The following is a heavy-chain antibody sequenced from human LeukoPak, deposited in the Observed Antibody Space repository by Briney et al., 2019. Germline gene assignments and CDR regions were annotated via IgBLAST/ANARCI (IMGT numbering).Heavy chain of an antibody. CDR1: GGSISGTYY. V-gene: IGHV4-59*08. CDR2: IYYTGTT. CDR3: ARRWVYDKRAFDA. Sequence: PSETLSLTCTVSGGSISGTYYWSWARQPPGKGLEWIGYIYYTGTTDSNPSLKSRVTISLDTSKNQFSLNLSSVTAADTAVYCCARRWVYDKRAFDAWGQGTMVTVSS. D-gene: IGHD3-16*01. J-gene: IGHJ3*01.